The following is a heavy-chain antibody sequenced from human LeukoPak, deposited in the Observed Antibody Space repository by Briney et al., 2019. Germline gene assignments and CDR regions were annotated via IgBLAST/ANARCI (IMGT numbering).Heavy chain of an antibody. CDR2: ISGTTDVA. CDR1: GFNFDTFA. D-gene: IGHD3-3*01. Sequence: GGSLRLSCEASGFNFDTFAMSWVRQPPGKGLEWVSSISGTTDVAYYADSVKGRFTISRDNSKNTLYLQMNRLRVEDTAIYYCAGSGILEWGGFDPWGQGSQVTVSS. V-gene: IGHV3-23*01. CDR3: AGSGILEWGGFDP. J-gene: IGHJ5*02.